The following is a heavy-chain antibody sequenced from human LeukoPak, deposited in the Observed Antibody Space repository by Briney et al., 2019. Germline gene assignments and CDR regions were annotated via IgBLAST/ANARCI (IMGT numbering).Heavy chain of an antibody. D-gene: IGHD3-16*01. V-gene: IGHV3-23*01. CDR2: ISVSDDST. CDR3: AKRGIMIRKIILVGYHTEASYFDY. Sequence: GSLRLSCAASGFTSSDYTMNWVRQAPGKGLEWVSGISVSDDSTYYADSVKGRFTISRDNSKNTLYLQMDSLRAEDTAVYYCAKRGIMIRKIILVGYHTEASYFDYWGQGTLVTVSS. CDR1: GFTSSDYT. J-gene: IGHJ4*02.